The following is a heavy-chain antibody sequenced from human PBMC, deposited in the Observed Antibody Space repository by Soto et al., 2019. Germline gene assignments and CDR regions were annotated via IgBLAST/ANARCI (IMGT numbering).Heavy chain of an antibody. Sequence: QVQLVQSGAEVKKPGASVKVSCKASGYTFTSYGISWVRQAPGQGLEWMGWISAYNGNTNYAQKLQGRVTMTTDTSTSTAYMERRSLRSDDTAVYYCARVSPWDFWSCYTTYFDYWGQGTLVTVSS. CDR2: ISAYNGNT. V-gene: IGHV1-18*01. D-gene: IGHD3-3*01. CDR1: GYTFTSYG. J-gene: IGHJ4*02. CDR3: ARVSPWDFWSCYTTYFDY.